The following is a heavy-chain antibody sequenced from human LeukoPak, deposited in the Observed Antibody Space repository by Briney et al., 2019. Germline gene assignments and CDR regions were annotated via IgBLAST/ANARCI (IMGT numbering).Heavy chain of an antibody. CDR1: GFTFSRYL. J-gene: IGHJ4*02. CDR3: VKDANYYDSSGYYDY. CDR2: ISTNGGST. Sequence: GGSLRLSCSASGFTFSRYLMHCVRQAPGKGLEYVSAISTNGGSTYYADSVKGRFTISRDNSKNTLYLQMSSLRTEDTAAYYCVKDANYYDSSGYYDYWGQGTLVTVSS. V-gene: IGHV3-64D*06. D-gene: IGHD3-22*01.